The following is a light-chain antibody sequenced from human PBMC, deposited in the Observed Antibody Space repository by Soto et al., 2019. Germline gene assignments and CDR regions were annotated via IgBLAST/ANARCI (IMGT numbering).Light chain of an antibody. CDR3: QQSYSTPQT. J-gene: IGKJ5*01. CDR1: QSISSY. CDR2: AAS. Sequence: DIQMTHSPSSLSTSIGDRVTITCRASQSISSYLNWYQQKPGKAPKLLIYAASSLQSGVPSRFSGSGSGTDFTLTISSLQPEDFATYYCQQSYSTPQTFGQGTRLEI. V-gene: IGKV1-39*01.